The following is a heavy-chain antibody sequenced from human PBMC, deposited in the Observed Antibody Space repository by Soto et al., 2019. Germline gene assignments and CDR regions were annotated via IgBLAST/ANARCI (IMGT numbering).Heavy chain of an antibody. CDR2: ISSNVDST. CDR3: TRAGYCSGGSSYCDY. V-gene: IGHV3-64*01. D-gene: IGHD2-15*01. CDR1: GFTFSSYA. J-gene: IGHJ4*02. Sequence: GGSLRLSCAASGFTFSSYAMHRVRQAPGKGLEYVSAISSNVDSTYYANSVKGRFTISRDNSKNTLYLQIGSLRAEDLAVYDCTRAGYCSGGSSYCDYLVQGTLVTGFS.